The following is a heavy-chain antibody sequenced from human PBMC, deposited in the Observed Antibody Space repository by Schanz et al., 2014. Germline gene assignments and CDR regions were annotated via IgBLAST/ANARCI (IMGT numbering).Heavy chain of an antibody. J-gene: IGHJ4*02. CDR3: AKGRYSSSWFYFDY. Sequence: QVQLVESGGGVVQPGRSLRLSCAASGFTFSSYGMHWVRQAPGKGLEWVAVISYDGSNKYYADSVKGRFTISRDNSKNTLYLQMNSLRAEDTAVYYCAKGRYSSSWFYFDYWGPGTLVTVSS. CDR1: GFTFSSYG. CDR2: ISYDGSNK. V-gene: IGHV3-30*18. D-gene: IGHD6-13*01.